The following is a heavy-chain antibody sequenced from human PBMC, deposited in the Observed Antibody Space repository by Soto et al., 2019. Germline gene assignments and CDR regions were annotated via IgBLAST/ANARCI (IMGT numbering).Heavy chain of an antibody. V-gene: IGHV3-23*01. D-gene: IGHD6-19*01. CDR1: GFTFSSYA. Sequence: EVQLLESGGGLVQPGGSLRLSCAASGFTFSSYAMSWVRQAPGKGLEWVSAISGSGGSTYYADSVKGRFTISSDNSKNTLYLQMNSLRAEDTAVYYCAKGRREYSSGWFGFNSWGQGTLVTVSS. J-gene: IGHJ4*02. CDR3: AKGRREYSSGWFGFNS. CDR2: ISGSGGST.